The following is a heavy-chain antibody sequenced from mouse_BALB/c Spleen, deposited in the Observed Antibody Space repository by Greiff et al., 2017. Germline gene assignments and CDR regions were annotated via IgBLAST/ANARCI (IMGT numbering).Heavy chain of an antibody. CDR3: ARSSYDYDAYAMDY. D-gene: IGHD2-4*01. J-gene: IGHJ4*01. V-gene: IGHV14-3*02. CDR1: GFNIKDTY. CDR2: IDPANGNT. Sequence: VQLQQSGAELVKPGASVKLSCTASGFNIKDTYMHWVKQRPEQGLEWIGRIDPANGNTKYDPKFQGKATITADTSSNTAYLQLSSLTSEDTAVYYCARSSYDYDAYAMDYWGQGTSVTVSS.